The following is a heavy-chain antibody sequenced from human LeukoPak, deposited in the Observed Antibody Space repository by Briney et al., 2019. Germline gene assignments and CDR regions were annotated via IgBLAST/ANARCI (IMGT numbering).Heavy chain of an antibody. CDR2: IYPGESDT. J-gene: IGHJ4*02. V-gene: IGHV5-51*01. Sequence: GESLKISCKGSGYSFTSYWIGWVRQMPGKGLEWMGMIYPGESDTRYSPSFKGQVTISADKSISTAYLQWTTLEASDTAIYYCARRTLGATYDYWGQGTLVTVSS. CDR1: GYSFTSYW. CDR3: ARRTLGATYDY. D-gene: IGHD1-26*01.